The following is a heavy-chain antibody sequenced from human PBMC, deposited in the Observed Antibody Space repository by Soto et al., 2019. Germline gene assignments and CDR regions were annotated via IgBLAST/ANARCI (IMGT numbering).Heavy chain of an antibody. J-gene: IGHJ6*02. CDR3: AKDLWFGESYYYYGMDV. V-gene: IGHV3-30*18. D-gene: IGHD3-10*01. CDR1: GFTFSSYG. Sequence: QVQLVESGGGVVQPGRSLRLSCAASGFTFSSYGMHWVRQAPGKGLEWVAVISYDGSNKYYADSVKGRFTISRDNSKNTLYLQMNSLRAEDTAVCYCAKDLWFGESYYYYGMDVWGQGTTVTVSS. CDR2: ISYDGSNK.